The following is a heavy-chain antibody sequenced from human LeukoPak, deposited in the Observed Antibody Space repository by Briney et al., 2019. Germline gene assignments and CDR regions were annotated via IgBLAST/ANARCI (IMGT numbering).Heavy chain of an antibody. CDR3: AKARPWISKLDY. J-gene: IGHJ4*02. V-gene: IGHV3-30*18. Sequence: GRSLRLSCAASGFTFSSYGMHWVRQAPGKGLEWVAVISYDGSNKYYADSVKGRFTISRDNSKNTLYLQMSSLRAEDTAVYYCAKARPWISKLDYWGQGILVTVSS. CDR2: ISYDGSNK. CDR1: GFTFSSYG. D-gene: IGHD5-12*01.